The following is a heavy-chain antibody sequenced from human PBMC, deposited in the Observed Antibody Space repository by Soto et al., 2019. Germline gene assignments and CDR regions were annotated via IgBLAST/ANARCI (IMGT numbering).Heavy chain of an antibody. CDR1: GGSISSGGYY. CDR3: ARGRDSSGYYLADPHNYFDY. D-gene: IGHD3-22*01. CDR2: IYYSGST. Sequence: SETLSLTCTVSGGSISSGGYYWSWIRQHPGKGLEWIGYIYYSGSTYYNPSLKSRVTISVDTSKNQFSLKLSSVTAADTAVYYCARGRDSSGYYLADPHNYFDYWGQGTLVTVSS. J-gene: IGHJ4*02. V-gene: IGHV4-31*03.